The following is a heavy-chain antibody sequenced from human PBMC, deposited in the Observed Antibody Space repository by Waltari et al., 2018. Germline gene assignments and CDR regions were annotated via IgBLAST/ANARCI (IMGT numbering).Heavy chain of an antibody. CDR2: IDRSGNT. V-gene: IGHV4-34*01. D-gene: IGHD3-10*01. CDR1: SGSLSNYY. J-gene: IGHJ4*02. Sequence: QVQLQQWGAGLLKPSETLSHTCAVSSGSLSNYYWNWIRQTPGKGLEWIGDIDRSGNTNYNASLMSRLTISRDISKSHFSLRLESVTAADTAVYYCARSPRFGVGSYQFDSWGQGTLVTVSS. CDR3: ARSPRFGVGSYQFDS.